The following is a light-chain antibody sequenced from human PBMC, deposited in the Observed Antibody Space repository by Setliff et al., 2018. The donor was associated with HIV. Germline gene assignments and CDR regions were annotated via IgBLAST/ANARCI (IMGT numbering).Light chain of an antibody. CDR3: QVWESSNNNGV. V-gene: IGLV3-21*03. CDR2: DGS. Sequence: SYELTQPPSVSVAPGRTATITCGGNDIGRKSLHWYQQRPGQAPMLVVHDGSDRPSGIPERFSGSNSGNTATLTITRVEAGDEADYYCQVWESSNNNGVFGGGTKVTVL. CDR1: DIGRKS. J-gene: IGLJ3*02.